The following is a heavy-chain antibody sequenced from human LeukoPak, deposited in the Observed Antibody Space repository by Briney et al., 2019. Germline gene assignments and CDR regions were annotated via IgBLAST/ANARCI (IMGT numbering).Heavy chain of an antibody. CDR3: AMPAHPSYYYDSSGPGGY. CDR2: IIPILGIA. Sequence: GASVKVSCKASGGTFSSYAISWVRQAPGQGLEWMGRIIPILGIANHAQKFQGRVTITADKSTSTAYMELNSLRSEDTAVYYCAMPAHPSYYYDSSGPGGYWGQGTLVTVSS. CDR1: GGTFSSYA. D-gene: IGHD3-22*01. J-gene: IGHJ4*02. V-gene: IGHV1-69*04.